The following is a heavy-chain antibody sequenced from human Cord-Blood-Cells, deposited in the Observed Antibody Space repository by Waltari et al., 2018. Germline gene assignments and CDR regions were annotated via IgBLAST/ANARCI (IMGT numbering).Heavy chain of an antibody. D-gene: IGHD6-13*01. V-gene: IGHV4-34*01. J-gene: IGHJ5*02. Sequence: QVQLQQWGAGLLKPSETLSLTCAVYGGSFSGYYWSWIRQPPGKGLEWIGEINHSGSTNYNPSLKRRVTISVDTSKNQFSLKLSSVTAADTAVYYCARQEGSSWYNWFDPWGQGTLVTVSS. CDR3: ARQEGSSWYNWFDP. CDR1: GGSFSGYY. CDR2: INHSGST.